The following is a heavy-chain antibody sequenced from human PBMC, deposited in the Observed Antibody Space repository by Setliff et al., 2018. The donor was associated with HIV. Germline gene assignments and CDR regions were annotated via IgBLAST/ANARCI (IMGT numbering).Heavy chain of an antibody. D-gene: IGHD6-25*01. CDR2: IWFDGSNE. V-gene: IGHV3-33*08. Sequence: GGSLRLSCAASGFTFSRYAMNWVRQAPGKGLEWVAFIWFDGSNEYYADSVKGRFTISRDNSKNTLYLQMNSLRAEDTAVYYCTRDIRSTDSGGYRGFDYWGQGILVTVSS. J-gene: IGHJ4*02. CDR3: TRDIRSTDSGGYRGFDY. CDR1: GFTFSRYA.